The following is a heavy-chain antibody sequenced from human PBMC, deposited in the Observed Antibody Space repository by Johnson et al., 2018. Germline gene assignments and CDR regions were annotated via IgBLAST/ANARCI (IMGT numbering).Heavy chain of an antibody. J-gene: IGHJ3*02. CDR3: ASHHDYGDSPAFDI. V-gene: IGHV3-66*02. CDR2: IYSGGST. Sequence: VQLVESGGGLVQPGGSLRLSCAASGFTVSSNYMSWVRQAPGKGLEWVSVIYSGGSTYYADSVKGRFTISRDNSKNTLYLQMNSLRAEDTAVYYCASHHDYGDSPAFDIWGQGTMVTVSS. D-gene: IGHD4-17*01. CDR1: GFTVSSNY.